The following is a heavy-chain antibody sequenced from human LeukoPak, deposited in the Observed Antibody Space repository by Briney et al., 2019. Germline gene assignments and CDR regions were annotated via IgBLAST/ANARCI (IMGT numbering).Heavy chain of an antibody. J-gene: IGHJ4*02. Sequence: PGGSLRLSCAASGFRFSDFYMSWLRQTPGKGLEWISLISSSITYTNYADSVRGRFTISRDNSKNSLYLQMNSLRAEDTAVYYCAREIAVVGFFDNWGRGTLVTVSS. V-gene: IGHV3-11*05. CDR1: GFRFSDFY. D-gene: IGHD6-19*01. CDR3: AREIAVVGFFDN. CDR2: ISSSITYT.